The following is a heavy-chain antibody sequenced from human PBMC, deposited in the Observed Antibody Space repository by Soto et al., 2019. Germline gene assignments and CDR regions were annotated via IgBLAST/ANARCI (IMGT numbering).Heavy chain of an antibody. J-gene: IGHJ4*02. CDR3: ARGGSATPEKMSFDY. D-gene: IGHD6-25*01. Sequence: PSETLSLTCAVYGGSFSGYYWSWIRQPPGKGLEWIGEVNHSGSTNYNPSLKSRVTISVDTSKNQFSLKLSSVTAADTAVYYCARGGSATPEKMSFDYWGRGTLVTVSS. V-gene: IGHV4-34*01. CDR1: GGSFSGYY. CDR2: VNHSGST.